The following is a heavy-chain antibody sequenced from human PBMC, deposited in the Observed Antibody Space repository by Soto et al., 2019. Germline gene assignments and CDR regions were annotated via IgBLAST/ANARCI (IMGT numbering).Heavy chain of an antibody. CDR3: AGDRYGDTLWGQDDFDY. V-gene: IGHV3-53*01. CDR2: IYSGGST. J-gene: IGHJ4*02. CDR1: WFTVSSNY. D-gene: IGHD4-17*01. Sequence: LRLSCAASWFTVSSNYMSWVRQAPGKGLEWVSVIYSGGSTYYADSVKGRFTISRDNSKNTLYLQMNSLRAEDTAVYYCAGDRYGDTLWGQDDFDYWGQGTLVTVSS.